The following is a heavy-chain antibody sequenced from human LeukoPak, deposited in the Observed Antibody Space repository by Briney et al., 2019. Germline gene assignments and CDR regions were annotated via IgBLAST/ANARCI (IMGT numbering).Heavy chain of an antibody. D-gene: IGHD1-26*01. Sequence: GGSLRLSCAASGLTFNTFWMSWVRQAPGKGLEWVANINQDGSEEYYMDSVQGRLIISRDNSKQSLYLQMNSLRAEDTAVYYCASNSGSYSPYDYWGQGTLVTVSS. CDR3: ASNSGSYSPYDY. CDR1: GLTFNTFW. CDR2: INQDGSEE. J-gene: IGHJ4*02. V-gene: IGHV3-7*01.